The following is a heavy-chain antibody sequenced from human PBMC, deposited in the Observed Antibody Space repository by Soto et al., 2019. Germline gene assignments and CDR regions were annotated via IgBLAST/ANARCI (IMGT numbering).Heavy chain of an antibody. Sequence: SVKVSCKASGFTFTSSAVQWVRQARGQRLEWIGWIVVGSGNTNYAQKFQERVTITRDMSTSTAYMELSSLRSEDTAVYYCAKDRVQSNNVWDPLDIWGQGTMVTVSS. V-gene: IGHV1-58*01. D-gene: IGHD1-26*01. CDR2: IVVGSGNT. CDR1: GFTFTSSA. CDR3: AKDRVQSNNVWDPLDI. J-gene: IGHJ3*02.